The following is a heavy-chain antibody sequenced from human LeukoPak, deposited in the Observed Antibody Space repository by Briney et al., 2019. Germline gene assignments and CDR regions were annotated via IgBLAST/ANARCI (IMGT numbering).Heavy chain of an antibody. CDR2: ISDSGYYT. J-gene: IGHJ4*02. D-gene: IGHD2-21*01. Sequence: GSSLRLSCAASGFTFSSYAMSWVRQAPGKGLEWVSTISDSGYYTYYADSVKGRFTISRDNYKNTLHLQMNSLRGEDTAVYYCTKAGLRGDDSHAKLSDYWGQGTLVTVSS. CDR1: GFTFSSYA. CDR3: TKAGLRGDDSHAKLSDY. V-gene: IGHV3-23*01.